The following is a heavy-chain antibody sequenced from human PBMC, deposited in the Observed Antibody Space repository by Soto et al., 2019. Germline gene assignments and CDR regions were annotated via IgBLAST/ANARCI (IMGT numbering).Heavy chain of an antibody. CDR1: GFTFSTYW. CDR2: INADGTTT. D-gene: IGHD3-3*02. CDR3: ATVATHSYNWVDP. Sequence: EVHLVESGGGLVQPGGSLRLSCAASGFTFSTYWMHWVRQAPGKGLVWVSRINADGTTTTYADSVKGRFTISRDNAKNTLYLQMNSLTAEDTAVNFCATVATHSYNWVDPWGQGTLVTISS. V-gene: IGHV3-74*01. J-gene: IGHJ5*02.